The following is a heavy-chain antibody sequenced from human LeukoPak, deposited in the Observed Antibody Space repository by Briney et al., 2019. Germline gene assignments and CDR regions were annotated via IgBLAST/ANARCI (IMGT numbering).Heavy chain of an antibody. CDR1: GVTFSTFS. CDR3: AKGRSMSRWFDY. J-gene: IGHJ4*02. CDR2: ISSTSSTI. V-gene: IGHV3-48*01. D-gene: IGHD2-15*01. Sequence: GGSLRLSCAASGVTFSTFSMNWVRQAPGKGLEWVSYISSTSSTIYHADSVKGRFTISRDNARNSLYLQMNDLRAEDTAVYYCAKGRSMSRWFDYWGQGTLVTVSS.